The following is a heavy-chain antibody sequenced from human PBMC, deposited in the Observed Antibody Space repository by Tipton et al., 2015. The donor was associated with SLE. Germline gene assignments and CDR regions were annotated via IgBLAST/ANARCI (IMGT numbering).Heavy chain of an antibody. CDR1: RFTFSNSD. Sequence: SLRLSCAASRFTFSNSDMNWVRQAPGKGLEWVSYISDTGSTRFYADSVKGRFTISRDNAKNSLYLQMNSLRAEDTGVYYCARVVAYVIDWWSQGTLVTVSS. J-gene: IGHJ4*02. V-gene: IGHV3-48*03. CDR3: ARVVAYVIDW. CDR2: ISDTGSTR. D-gene: IGHD3-10*02.